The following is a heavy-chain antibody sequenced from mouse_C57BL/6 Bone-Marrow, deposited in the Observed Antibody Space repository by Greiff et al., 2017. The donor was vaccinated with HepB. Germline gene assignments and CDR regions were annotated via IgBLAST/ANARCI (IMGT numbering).Heavy chain of an antibody. V-gene: IGHV2-2*01. D-gene: IGHD2-3*01. J-gene: IGHJ3*01. CDR3: ARGEWLLLFAY. CDR1: GFSLTSYG. Sequence: VQGVESGPGLEQPSQSLSITCTVSGFSLTSYGVHWVRQSPGKGLEWLGVIWSGGSTDYNAAFISRLSISKDNSKSQVFFKMNSLQADDTAIYYCARGEWLLLFAYWGQGTLVTVSA. CDR2: IWSGGST.